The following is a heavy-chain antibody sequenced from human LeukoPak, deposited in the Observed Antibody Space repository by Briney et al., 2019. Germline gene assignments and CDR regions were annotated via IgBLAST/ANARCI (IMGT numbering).Heavy chain of an antibody. V-gene: IGHV4-34*01. CDR2: INHSGST. CDR1: GGSFSGYY. Sequence: SETLSLTCAVYGGSFSGYYWSWIRQPPGKGLEWIGEINHSGSTNYNPSLKSRVTISVDTSKNQFSLKLSSVTAADTAVYYCAGVIEGSGSPAVDYWGQGTLVTVSS. D-gene: IGHD3-10*01. CDR3: AGVIEGSGSPAVDY. J-gene: IGHJ4*02.